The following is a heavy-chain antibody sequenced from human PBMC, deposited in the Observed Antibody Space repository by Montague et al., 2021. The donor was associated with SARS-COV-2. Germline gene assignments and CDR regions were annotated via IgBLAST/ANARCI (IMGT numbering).Heavy chain of an antibody. Sequence: SETLSLTCAVYGGSFSGYYWSWIRQPPGKGLEWIGEINHSGSTNXNPSLKSRVTISVDTSKNQFSLKLSSVTAADTAVYYCARGSWHIVVVTAIRGGYYGMDVWGQGTTVTVSS. CDR1: GGSFSGYY. J-gene: IGHJ6*02. CDR2: INHSGST. D-gene: IGHD2-21*02. CDR3: ARGSWHIVVVTAIRGGYYGMDV. V-gene: IGHV4-34*01.